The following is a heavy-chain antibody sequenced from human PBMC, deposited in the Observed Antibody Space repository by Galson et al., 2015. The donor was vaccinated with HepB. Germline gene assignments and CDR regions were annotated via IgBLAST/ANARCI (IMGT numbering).Heavy chain of an antibody. Sequence: SVKVSCKASGFAFTSSAVQWVRQARGQRLEWIGWIVVGSGNTNYAQKFQERVTITRDMSKSTAYMELSSLRSEDTAVYYCAAGLGDSSGYYPAFDIWGQGTMVTVSS. CDR1: GFAFTSSA. CDR2: IVVGSGNT. J-gene: IGHJ3*02. D-gene: IGHD3-22*01. CDR3: AAGLGDSSGYYPAFDI. V-gene: IGHV1-58*01.